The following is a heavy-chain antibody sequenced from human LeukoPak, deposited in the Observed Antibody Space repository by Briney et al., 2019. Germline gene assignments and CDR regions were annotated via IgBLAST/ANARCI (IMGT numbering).Heavy chain of an antibody. CDR2: ISWNSGSI. Sequence: GGSLRLSCAASGFTFDDYAMHWVRQAPGKGVEWVSGISWNSGSIGYADSVKGRFTISRDNAKNSLYLQMNSLRAEDMALYYCAKGPSGSYFGAFDIWGQGTMVTVSS. D-gene: IGHD1-26*01. J-gene: IGHJ3*02. CDR1: GFTFDDYA. V-gene: IGHV3-9*03. CDR3: AKGPSGSYFGAFDI.